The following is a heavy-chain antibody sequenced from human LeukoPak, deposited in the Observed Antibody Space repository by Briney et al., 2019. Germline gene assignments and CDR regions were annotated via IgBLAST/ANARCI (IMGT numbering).Heavy chain of an antibody. Sequence: SETLSLTCIVSGGSISSTSYYWGWIRQPPGKGLEWIASIYYSGNRYYNPSLKSRVTISVDTSKNQFSLKLTSVTAADTAVYYCARQQCNGGNCHSRAIWFDPWGQGTLATVSS. CDR1: GGSISSTSYY. CDR2: IYYSGNR. J-gene: IGHJ5*02. CDR3: ARQQCNGGNCHSRAIWFDP. V-gene: IGHV4-39*01. D-gene: IGHD2-15*01.